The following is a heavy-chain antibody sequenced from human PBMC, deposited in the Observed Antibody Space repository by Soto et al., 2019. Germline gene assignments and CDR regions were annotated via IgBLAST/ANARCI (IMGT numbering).Heavy chain of an antibody. CDR2: VYYSGST. J-gene: IGHJ5*02. V-gene: IGHV4-39*07. CDR1: GGSVSSSSYY. Sequence: SETLSLTCTVSGGSVSSSSYYWGWVRQPPGKGLEWIGSVYYSGSTYYNPSLKSRVTISVDTSKNQFSLKLSSVTAADTAVYYCAGMDSSSWYSNGWFDPWGQGTLVTVSS. CDR3: AGMDSSSWYSNGWFDP. D-gene: IGHD6-13*01.